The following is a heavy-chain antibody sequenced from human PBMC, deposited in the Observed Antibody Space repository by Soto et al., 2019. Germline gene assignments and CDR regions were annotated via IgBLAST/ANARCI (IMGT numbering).Heavy chain of an antibody. CDR1: GDSVSSKTAT. Sequence: QVQLQQSGPGLVKPSQTLSLICAISGDSVSSKTATWNWIRQSPSRGLEWLGRTYYRSKWYNDYAVSVKSRAVITPDTSQNQLSLQLNSVTPDDAAVYFCARDGSGFHWYFDLWGRGTLVTVSS. CDR3: ARDGSGFHWYFDL. D-gene: IGHD6-19*01. J-gene: IGHJ2*01. V-gene: IGHV6-1*01. CDR2: TYYRSKWYN.